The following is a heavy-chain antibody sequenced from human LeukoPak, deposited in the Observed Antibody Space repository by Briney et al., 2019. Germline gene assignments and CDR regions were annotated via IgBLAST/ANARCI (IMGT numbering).Heavy chain of an antibody. Sequence: ASVKVSCKASGYTFTGYYMHWVRQAPGQGLEWIGWINPNSGGTNYAQKFQGRVTMTRDTSISTAYMELSRLRSDDTAVYYCARDDPTHYYDSSGYYDYWGQGTLVTVSS. J-gene: IGHJ4*02. CDR3: ARDDPTHYYDSSGYYDY. D-gene: IGHD3-22*01. CDR2: INPNSGGT. CDR1: GYTFTGYY. V-gene: IGHV1-2*02.